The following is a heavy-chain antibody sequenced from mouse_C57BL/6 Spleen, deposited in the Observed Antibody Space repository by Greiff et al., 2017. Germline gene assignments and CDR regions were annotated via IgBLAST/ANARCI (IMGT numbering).Heavy chain of an antibody. CDR1: GFTFSDYG. D-gene: IGHD1-1*01. J-gene: IGHJ3*01. V-gene: IGHV5-17*01. CDR2: ISGGSGTI. Sequence: DVMLVESGGGLVKPGGSLKLSCVASGFTFSDYGMHWVRQAPEKGLEWVAYISGGSGTIYYADTVKGRFTITRDNATNTLFLHMTSLRSEDTAMLYCARKDYYGSSSVWFAYWGQGTLVTVSA. CDR3: ARKDYYGSSSVWFAY.